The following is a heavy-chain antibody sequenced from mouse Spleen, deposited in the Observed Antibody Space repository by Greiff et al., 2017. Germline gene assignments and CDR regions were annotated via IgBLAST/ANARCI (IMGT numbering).Heavy chain of an antibody. CDR3: ANGYYMDWYFDV. J-gene: IGHJ1*01. V-gene: IGHV5-17*01. Sequence: EVKLQESGGGLVKPGGSLKLSCAASGFTFSDYGMHWVRQAPEKGLEWVAYISSGSSTIYYADTVKGRFTISRDNAKNTLFLQMTSLRSEDTAMYYCANGYYMDWYFDVWGAGTTVTVSS. D-gene: IGHD2-3*01. CDR1: GFTFSDYG. CDR2: ISSGSSTI.